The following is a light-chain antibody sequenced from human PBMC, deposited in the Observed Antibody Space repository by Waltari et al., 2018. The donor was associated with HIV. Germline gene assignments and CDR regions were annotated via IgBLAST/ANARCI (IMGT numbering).Light chain of an antibody. CDR1: QSLLHSSSNKNY. Sequence: DIVVTQSPDSLAVSLGGGATMNCKSTQSLLHSSSNKNYLAWFQLKPGQPPKLLIYWASTRASGVPARFSGSGSGTNFTLTINGLQAEDVAIYYCQQFYSTTWSFGPGTRVDI. J-gene: IGKJ1*01. V-gene: IGKV4-1*01. CDR3: QQFYSTTWS. CDR2: WAS.